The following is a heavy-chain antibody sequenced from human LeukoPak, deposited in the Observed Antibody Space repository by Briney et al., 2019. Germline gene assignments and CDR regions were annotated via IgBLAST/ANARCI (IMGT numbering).Heavy chain of an antibody. V-gene: IGHV3-48*01. CDR2: INSGSSIT. CDR3: ARSRYDSYGYFFCDY. J-gene: IGHJ4*02. CDR1: GFSLNTYI. D-gene: IGHD5-18*01. Sequence: GGSLRLSCTASGFSLNTYIMNWVRQAPGKGLEWISYINSGSSITQYADSVTGRFTISRDNARNSLYLQMNSLRAEDTAVYFCARSRYDSYGYFFCDYWGQGTLVTVSS.